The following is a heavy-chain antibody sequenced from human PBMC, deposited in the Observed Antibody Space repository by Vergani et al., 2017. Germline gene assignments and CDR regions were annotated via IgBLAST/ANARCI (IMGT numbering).Heavy chain of an antibody. CDR2: IYYSGST. D-gene: IGHD4-23*01. CDR3: ARALDYGGNSYGSGFDY. V-gene: IGHV4-31*11. J-gene: IGHJ4*02. Sequence: QVQLQESGPGLVKPSETLSLICDVFDFISNGHYWSWIRQHPGKGLEWIGYIYYSGSTYYNPSLKSRVTISVDTSKNQFSLKLKSVTAADTAVYYCARALDYGGNSYGSGFDYWGQGTLVTVSS. CDR1: DFISNGHY.